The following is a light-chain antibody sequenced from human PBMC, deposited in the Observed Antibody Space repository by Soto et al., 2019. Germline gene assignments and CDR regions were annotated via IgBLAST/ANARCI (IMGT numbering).Light chain of an antibody. Sequence: QSVLTQPPSVSGAPGQRVTISCTGSSSNIGSGFDVHWYQQLPGTAPKLLIYGNSNRPSGVPDRFSGSKSGASAFLAITGLQAGDEAAYYFQSYDNSLSQNVIFGGRTKLTVL. CDR3: QSYDNSLSQNVI. CDR1: SSNIGSGFD. J-gene: IGLJ2*01. V-gene: IGLV1-40*01. CDR2: GNS.